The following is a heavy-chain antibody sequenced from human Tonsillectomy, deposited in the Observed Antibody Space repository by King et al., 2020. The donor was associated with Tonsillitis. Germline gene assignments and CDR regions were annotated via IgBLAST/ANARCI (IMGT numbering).Heavy chain of an antibody. CDR1: GYTLTDYY. CDR3: ARAFDTSGYYYSFDY. V-gene: IGHV1-2*02. J-gene: IGHJ4*02. D-gene: IGHD3-22*01. CDR2: INPKSGAT. Sequence: QLVQSGAEVKKPGASVKVSCKASGYTLTDYYFHWVRQAPGQGLEWMGWINPKSGATWYAQKFRGIMTRDTSISTAYMELSRLGSDDTAVYYCARAFDTSGYYYSFDYWGQGTLVTVSS.